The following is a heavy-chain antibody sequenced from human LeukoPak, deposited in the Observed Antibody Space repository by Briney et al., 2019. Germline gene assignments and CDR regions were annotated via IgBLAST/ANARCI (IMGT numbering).Heavy chain of an antibody. CDR1: GFTFSSYS. CDR3: ARGYRDGYNYDGFGY. Sequence: PGGSLRLSCAASGFTFSSYSMNWVRQAPGRGLEWVSSISSSSSYIYYADPVKGRFTISRDNAKNSLYLQMNSLRAEDTAVYYCARGYRDGYNYDGFGYWGQGTLVTVSS. D-gene: IGHD5-24*01. CDR2: ISSSSSYI. J-gene: IGHJ4*02. V-gene: IGHV3-21*01.